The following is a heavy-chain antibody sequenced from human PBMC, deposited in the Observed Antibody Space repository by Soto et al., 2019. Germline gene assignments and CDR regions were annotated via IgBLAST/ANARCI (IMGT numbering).Heavy chain of an antibody. J-gene: IGHJ4*02. CDR1: GGTFSSYA. Sequence: SVKVSCKASGGTFSSYAIRWVRQAPGQGLEWMGGIIPIFGTANYAQKFQGRVTITADESTSTAYMELSSLRSEDTAVYYCARGLGAYYDSSGYPFNYWGQGTLVTVSS. V-gene: IGHV1-69*13. D-gene: IGHD3-22*01. CDR3: ARGLGAYYDSSGYPFNY. CDR2: IIPIFGTA.